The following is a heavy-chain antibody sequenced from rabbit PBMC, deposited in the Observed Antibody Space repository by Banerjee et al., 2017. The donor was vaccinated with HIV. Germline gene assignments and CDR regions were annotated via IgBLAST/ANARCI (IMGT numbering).Heavy chain of an antibody. CDR3: ASSACYFYAAFAL. J-gene: IGHJ4*01. CDR2: IDGCDGST. Sequence: QEQLEESGGDLVKPERSLTLTCTASGFSFSSSYWMCWVRQAPGKGLEWIACIDGCDGSTYYPIWAKGRFTISKTSSTTVTLQMTSLTASYTATYFCASSACYFYAAFALWGPGTLVTVS. D-gene: IGHD6-1*01. V-gene: IGHV1S45*01. CDR1: GFSFSSSYW.